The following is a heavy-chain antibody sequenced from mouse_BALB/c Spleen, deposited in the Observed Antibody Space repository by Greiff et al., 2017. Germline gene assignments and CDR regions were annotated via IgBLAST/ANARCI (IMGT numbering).Heavy chain of an antibody. J-gene: IGHJ1*01. CDR1: GFTFSSYY. CDR2: INSNGGST. Sequence: DVMLVESGGGLVKLGGSLKLSCAASGFTFSSYYMSWVRQTPEKRLELVAAINSNGGSTYYPDTVKGRFTISRDNAKNTLYLQMSSLKSEDTALYYCARHDYDGENWYFDVWGAGTTVTVSS. D-gene: IGHD2-4*01. CDR3: ARHDYDGENWYFDV. V-gene: IGHV5-6-2*01.